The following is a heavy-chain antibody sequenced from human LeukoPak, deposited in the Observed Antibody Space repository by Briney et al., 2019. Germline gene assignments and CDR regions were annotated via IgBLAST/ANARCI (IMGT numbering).Heavy chain of an antibody. CDR2: ISAGGSRT. CDR1: GFAFRNYA. J-gene: IGHJ4*02. CDR3: AKVAKYYYGSETYYFFEQ. D-gene: IGHD3-10*01. Sequence: GGSLRLSCEASGFAFRNYAMAWVRQSPGKGLEWVSGISAGGSRTYYSESVKGRFTISRDNARNSLELQMNILRVEDTAVYYCAKVAKYYYGSETYYFFEQWGQGTPVTASS. V-gene: IGHV3-23*01.